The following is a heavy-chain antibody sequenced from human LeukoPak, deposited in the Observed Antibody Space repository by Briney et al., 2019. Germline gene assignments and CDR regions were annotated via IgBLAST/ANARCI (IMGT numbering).Heavy chain of an antibody. D-gene: IGHD3-16*01. CDR3: ARVLWVQNYYYGMDV. Sequence: GGSLRLSCAVSGFTFSSNWINWVREAPGRGLEWVASIKLDGEKYYVDSVKGRFTISRDNAKNSLYLQMNSLRAEDTAVYYCARVLWVQNYYYGMDVWGQGATVTVSS. V-gene: IGHV3-7*04. J-gene: IGHJ6*02. CDR1: GFTFSSNW. CDR2: IKLDGEK.